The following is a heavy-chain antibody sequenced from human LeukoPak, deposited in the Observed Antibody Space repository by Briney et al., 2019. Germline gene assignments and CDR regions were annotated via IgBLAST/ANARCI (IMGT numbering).Heavy chain of an antibody. CDR1: GFTFTNYN. J-gene: IGHJ5*02. Sequence: PGGSLRLSCAASGFTFTNYNMNWVRQAPGKGLEWVSYISGGSGIIYYADSVRGQFTVSRENAKDSRWLQMGSLRCENTGVYFCARLYGDWFDPGGPGTLVTLSS. CDR3: ARLYGDWFDP. D-gene: IGHD4-17*01. V-gene: IGHV3-48*01. CDR2: ISGGSGII.